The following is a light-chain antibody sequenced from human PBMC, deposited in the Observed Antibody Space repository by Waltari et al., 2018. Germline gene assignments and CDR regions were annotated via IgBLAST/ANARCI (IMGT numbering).Light chain of an antibody. CDR2: DTS. CDR1: QGISSG. Sequence: AIQLTQSPSFLSASVGDRVTINCRASQGISSGLAWYQQKPGNPPQLLIYDTSSLKSGGPSRFSGSGSGTDFTLTIDSLQPEDFATYYCQQVNTYPLYTFGQGTKL. CDR3: QQVNTYPLYT. V-gene: IGKV1-13*02. J-gene: IGKJ2*01.